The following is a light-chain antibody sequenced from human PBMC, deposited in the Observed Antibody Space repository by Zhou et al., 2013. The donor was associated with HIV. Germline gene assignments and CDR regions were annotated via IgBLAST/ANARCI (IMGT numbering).Light chain of an antibody. CDR3: QQYGSSRT. Sequence: EIVLTQSPGTLSLSPGERATLSCRASQSVSNNYLAWYQQKPGQAPRLLIYGASSRATGIPDRFSGSGSGTDFTLTISRLEPEDFAVYSCQQYGSSRTFGLGTKVE. CDR2: GAS. CDR1: QSVSNNY. V-gene: IGKV3-20*01. J-gene: IGKJ1*01.